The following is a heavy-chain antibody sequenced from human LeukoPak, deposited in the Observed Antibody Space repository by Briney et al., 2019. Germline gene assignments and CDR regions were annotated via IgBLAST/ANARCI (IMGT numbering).Heavy chain of an antibody. CDR2: INPNSGGT. Sequence: ASVKVSCKASGYTFTGYYMHWVRQAPGQGPEWMGWINPNSGGTNYAQKFQGRVTMTRDTSISTAYMELSRLRSDDTAVYYCARGSYSSSLKFDYWGQGTLVTVSS. CDR3: ARGSYSSSLKFDY. J-gene: IGHJ4*02. V-gene: IGHV1-2*02. D-gene: IGHD6-13*01. CDR1: GYTFTGYY.